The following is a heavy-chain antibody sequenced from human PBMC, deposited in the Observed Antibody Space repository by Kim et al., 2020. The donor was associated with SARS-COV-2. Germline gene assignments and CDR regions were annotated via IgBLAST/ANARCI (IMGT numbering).Heavy chain of an antibody. D-gene: IGHD3-3*01. V-gene: IGHV3-23*01. CDR3: AKHSGDFWSAFYFDD. CDR2: VSADGGST. Sequence: GGSLRLSCAASGFTFNTYAMAWVRQAPGKGLQWVATVSADGGSTYYADSVKGRFTISRDNSKKTLFLQMKSLRADDTAQYFCAKHSGDFWSAFYFDDWG. CDR1: GFTFNTYA. J-gene: IGHJ4*01.